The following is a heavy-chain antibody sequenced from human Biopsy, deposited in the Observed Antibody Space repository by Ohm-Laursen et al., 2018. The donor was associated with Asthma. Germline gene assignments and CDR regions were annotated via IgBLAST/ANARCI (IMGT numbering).Heavy chain of an antibody. D-gene: IGHD5-12*01. V-gene: IGHV4-61*01. Sequence: SETLSRTGSVSGGSVSSDKYYWSWIRQPPGKGLEWMAYIFYSGATNYNPALKSRVAQSSDTSKSQFPLRLNSLSAADTAVYYCARGTIVAGIDYWGRGTLVTVSS. CDR1: GGSVSSDKYY. J-gene: IGHJ4*02. CDR2: IFYSGAT. CDR3: ARGTIVAGIDY.